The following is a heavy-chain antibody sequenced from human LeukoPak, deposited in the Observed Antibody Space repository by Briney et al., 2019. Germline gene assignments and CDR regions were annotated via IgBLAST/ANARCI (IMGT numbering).Heavy chain of an antibody. CDR1: GYSISSGYY. Sequence: SETLSLTYTVSGYSISSGYYWGWIRQPPGKGLEWIGSIYHSGSTYYNPSLKSRVTISVDTSKNQFSLKLSSVTAADTAVYYCARAPYDSSGYHFDYWGQGTLVTVSS. D-gene: IGHD3-22*01. CDR3: ARAPYDSSGYHFDY. V-gene: IGHV4-38-2*02. J-gene: IGHJ4*02. CDR2: IYHSGST.